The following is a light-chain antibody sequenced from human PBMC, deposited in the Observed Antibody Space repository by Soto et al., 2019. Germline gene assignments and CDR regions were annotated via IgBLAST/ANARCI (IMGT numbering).Light chain of an antibody. CDR2: AAS. J-gene: IGKJ2*01. Sequence: DIQMTQSPSSLSASVGDRVTITCRASQSISSYLNWYHQEPGKAPKLLIYAASSLQSGVPSRFNGSGSGTDFTLTISSLQPEDFATYYCQQSYNTPYTFGQGTKLQIK. CDR3: QQSYNTPYT. V-gene: IGKV1-39*01. CDR1: QSISSY.